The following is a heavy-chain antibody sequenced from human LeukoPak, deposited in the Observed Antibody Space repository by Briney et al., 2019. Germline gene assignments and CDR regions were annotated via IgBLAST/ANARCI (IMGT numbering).Heavy chain of an antibody. V-gene: IGHV3-21*05. Sequence: GGSPRLSCAASGFTFSSYGMSWVRQAPGKGLEWVSYISSSGSDIYYADSVKGRFTISRDNAKNSLYLHMNSLRAEDTAVYYCARDYGGSSPFDYWGQGTLVTVSS. J-gene: IGHJ4*02. CDR1: GFTFSSYG. D-gene: IGHD4-23*01. CDR3: ARDYGGSSPFDY. CDR2: ISSSGSDI.